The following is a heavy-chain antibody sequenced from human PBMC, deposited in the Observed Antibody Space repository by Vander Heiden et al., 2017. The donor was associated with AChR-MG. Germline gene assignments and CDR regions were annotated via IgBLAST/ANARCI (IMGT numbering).Heavy chain of an antibody. CDR2: RSYDGSNK. V-gene: IGHV3-30-3*01. D-gene: IGHD6-25*01. CDR3: ARDGGSGAFDI. CDR1: GFTFSSHA. Sequence: QVQLVASGGGVLQPGRPLRPPCAASGFTFSSHAMHGVRQAPGKGLEWVAFRSYDGSNKYYADSVKGRFTISRDNSKNTLYLQMNSLRAEDTAVYYCARDGGSGAFDIWGQGTMVTVSS. J-gene: IGHJ3*02.